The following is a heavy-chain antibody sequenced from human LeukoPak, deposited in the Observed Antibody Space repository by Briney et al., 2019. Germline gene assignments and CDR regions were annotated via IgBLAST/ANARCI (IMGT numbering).Heavy chain of an antibody. CDR1: GASISNSDYY. V-gene: IGHV4-39*07. D-gene: IGHD6-13*01. Sequence: SSETLSLTCTVSGASISNSDYYWVWIRQPPGQRLEWIGSFYYSGSTYYNPSLKSRVTMSVDTSKNQFSLRLSSVTAADTAVYYCARDSYSSTWSPSYYFDYWGQGTLVTVSS. CDR2: FYYSGST. J-gene: IGHJ4*02. CDR3: ARDSYSSTWSPSYYFDY.